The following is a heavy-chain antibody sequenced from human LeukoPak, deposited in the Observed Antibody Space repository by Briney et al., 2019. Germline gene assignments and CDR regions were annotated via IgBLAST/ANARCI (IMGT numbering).Heavy chain of an antibody. Sequence: SETLSLTCTVSGGSISSYYWSWIRQPPGKGLEWIGYIYYSGSTPYNPSLKSRVTISVDTSKNQFSLKLSSVTAADTAVYYCATMVRGVIMWGQGTLVTVSS. V-gene: IGHV4-59*01. CDR2: IYYSGST. CDR1: GGSISSYY. J-gene: IGHJ4*02. CDR3: ATMVRGVIM. D-gene: IGHD3-10*01.